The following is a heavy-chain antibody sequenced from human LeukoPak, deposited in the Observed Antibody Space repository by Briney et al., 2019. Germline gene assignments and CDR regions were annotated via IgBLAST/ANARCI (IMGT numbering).Heavy chain of an antibody. CDR2: ISDSGGNT. D-gene: IGHD5-18*01. J-gene: IGHJ5*02. CDR1: GFTFSSYA. V-gene: IGHV3-23*01. CDR3: AKDLQLWLHGS. Sequence: GGSLRLSCAASGFTFSSYAMSWVRQAPGKGLEWVSGISDSGGNTYYADSVKGRFTISRDNSKNTLYLQMNSLRAEDTAIYYCAKDLQLWLHGSWGQGTLVAVSS.